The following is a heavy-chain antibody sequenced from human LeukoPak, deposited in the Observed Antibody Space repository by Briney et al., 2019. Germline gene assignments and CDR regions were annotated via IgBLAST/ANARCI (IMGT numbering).Heavy chain of an antibody. Sequence: GGSLRLSCAASGFTFSSYWMHWVRQAPGKGLVWVSRINSDGSSTSYADSVKGRFTISRDNAKNTLYLQMNSLRAEDTAVYYCAKEGTSGSYSIDYWGQGTLVTVSS. CDR1: GFTFSSYW. CDR3: AKEGTSGSYSIDY. CDR2: INSDGSST. D-gene: IGHD1-26*01. J-gene: IGHJ4*02. V-gene: IGHV3-74*01.